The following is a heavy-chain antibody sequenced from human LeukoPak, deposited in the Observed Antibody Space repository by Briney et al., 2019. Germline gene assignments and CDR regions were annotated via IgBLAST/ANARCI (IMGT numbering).Heavy chain of an antibody. V-gene: IGHV4-59*01. CDR1: GGSISSYY. Sequence: TSETLSLTCTVSGGSISSYYWSWIRQPPGKGLEWIGYIYYSGSTNYNPSLKSRVTISVDTSKNQSSLKLSSVTAADTAVYFCARVRNGARFFDYWGQGTLVTVSS. CDR2: IYYSGST. CDR3: ARVRNGARFFDY. J-gene: IGHJ4*02. D-gene: IGHD1-1*01.